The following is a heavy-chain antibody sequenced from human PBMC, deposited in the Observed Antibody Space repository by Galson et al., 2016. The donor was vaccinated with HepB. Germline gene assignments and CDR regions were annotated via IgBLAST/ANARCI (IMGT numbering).Heavy chain of an antibody. V-gene: IGHV1-3*01. CDR1: GYSFTRYT. CDR2: INAGNGNT. Sequence: SVKVSCKASGYSFTRYTIHWVRQAPGQRLEWMGWINAGNGNTKYSQKFQGRVTISRDTSASTAYMELSSLRSEDTTVYYCARSYSGYFDYWGQGTLVTVSS. CDR3: ARSYSGYFDY. J-gene: IGHJ4*02. D-gene: IGHD5-12*01.